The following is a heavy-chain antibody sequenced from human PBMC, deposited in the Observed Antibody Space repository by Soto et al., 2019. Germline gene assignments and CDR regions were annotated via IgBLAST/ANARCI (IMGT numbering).Heavy chain of an antibody. CDR1: GGSISSSSYY. Sequence: QLQLQESGPGLVKPSETLSLTCTVSGGSISSSSYYWGWIRQPPGKGLEWIGSIYYSGSTYYNPSLKSRVTISVDTSKNPFSLKLSSVTAADTAVYYCARLYSCSSTSCYYFDYWGQGTLVTVSS. CDR2: IYYSGST. D-gene: IGHD2-2*01. CDR3: ARLYSCSSTSCYYFDY. V-gene: IGHV4-39*01. J-gene: IGHJ4*02.